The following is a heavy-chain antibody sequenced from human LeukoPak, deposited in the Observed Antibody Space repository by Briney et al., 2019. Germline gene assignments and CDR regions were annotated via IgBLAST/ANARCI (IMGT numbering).Heavy chain of an antibody. J-gene: IGHJ4*02. CDR1: GGSISSTNW. D-gene: IGHD5-18*01. V-gene: IGHV4-4*02. CDR2: IYRSGDT. Sequence: PSETLSLTCAVSGGSISSTNWWSWVRQPPGKGLEWIGEIYRSGDTKYNPSLKSRVTISVDKSKNQFSLKVNFVTAAGTAVYYCASPEGGYSYGYVYWGQGTLVTVSS. CDR3: ASPEGGYSYGYVY.